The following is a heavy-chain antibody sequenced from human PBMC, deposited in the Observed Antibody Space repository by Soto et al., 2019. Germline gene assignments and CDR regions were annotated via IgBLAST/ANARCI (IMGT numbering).Heavy chain of an antibody. Sequence: PSETLSLTCTVSGGSISSGGYYWSWIRQHPGKGLEWIGYIYYSGSTYYNPSLKSRVTISVDTSKNQFSLKLSSVTAADTAVYYCARDLSIAAAGGYWGQGTLVTVSS. V-gene: IGHV4-31*03. J-gene: IGHJ4*02. CDR3: ARDLSIAAAGGY. CDR1: GGSISSGGYY. CDR2: IYYSGST. D-gene: IGHD6-13*01.